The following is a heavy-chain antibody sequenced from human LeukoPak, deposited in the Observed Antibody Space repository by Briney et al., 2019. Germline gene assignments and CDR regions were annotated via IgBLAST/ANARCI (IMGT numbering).Heavy chain of an antibody. CDR1: GHSFTTYW. Sequence: KPGESLQISCKGSGHSFTTYWIGWVRQLPGKGLEWMGIIYPGDSDTRYSPSFQGQVTISVDKSISTAYLQWSSLKASDTAMYYCARHGEQRLENWFDPWGQGTLVTVSS. CDR2: IYPGDSDT. D-gene: IGHD6-25*01. CDR3: ARHGEQRLENWFDP. J-gene: IGHJ5*02. V-gene: IGHV5-51*01.